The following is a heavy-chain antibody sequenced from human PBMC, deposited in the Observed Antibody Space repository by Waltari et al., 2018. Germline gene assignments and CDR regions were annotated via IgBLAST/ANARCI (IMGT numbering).Heavy chain of an antibody. CDR1: GYTFTSYA. CDR3: ARSSSSLQDDY. J-gene: IGHJ4*02. Sequence: QVQLVQSGAEVKKPGASVKVSCKASGYTFTSYAMHWVRQAPGQRLEWMGWINAGKGNTKYSQKFQGRVTITRDTSASTAYMELSSMRSEDTAVYYCARSSSSLQDDYWGQGTLVTVSS. CDR2: INAGKGNT. V-gene: IGHV1-3*01. D-gene: IGHD6-6*01.